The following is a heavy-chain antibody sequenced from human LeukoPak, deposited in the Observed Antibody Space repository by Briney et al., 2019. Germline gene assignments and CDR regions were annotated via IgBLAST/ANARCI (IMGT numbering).Heavy chain of an antibody. J-gene: IGHJ6*03. CDR3: ARDGSGPDYYYYYYVDV. V-gene: IGHV1-8*01. D-gene: IGHD2-15*01. CDR2: MNPNSGNT. Sequence: SVKVSCKASGYTFTSYDINWVRQATGQGLEWMGWMNPNSGNTGYAQKFQGRVTMTRNTSISTAYMELSSLRSEDTAVYYCARDGSGPDYYYYYYVDVWGKGTTVTISS. CDR1: GYTFTSYD.